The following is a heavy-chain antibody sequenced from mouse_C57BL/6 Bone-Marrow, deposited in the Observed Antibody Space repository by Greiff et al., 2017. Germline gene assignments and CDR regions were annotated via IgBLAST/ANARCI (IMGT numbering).Heavy chain of an antibody. V-gene: IGHV1-15*01. J-gene: IGHJ3*01. CDR3: TRCYDYGGSWFAY. CDR1: GYTFTDYE. Sequence: VQLQQSGAELVRPGASVTLSCKASGYTFTDYEMHWVKQTPVHGLEWIGAIDPETGGTAYNQKFKGKAILTADKSSSTAYMELRSLTSGDSAVYYCTRCYDYGGSWFAYGGQGTLVTVSA. CDR2: IDPETGGT. D-gene: IGHD2-4*01.